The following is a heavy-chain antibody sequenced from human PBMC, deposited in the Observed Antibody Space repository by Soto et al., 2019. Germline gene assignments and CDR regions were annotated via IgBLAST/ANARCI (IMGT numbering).Heavy chain of an antibody. CDR3: ARDQAWFGEKSLYFDY. CDR1: GFTFSSYS. D-gene: IGHD3-10*01. J-gene: IGHJ4*02. V-gene: IGHV3-48*01. CDR2: ISSSSSTI. Sequence: GGSLRLSCAASGFTFSSYSMNWVRQAPGKGLEWVSYISSSSSTIYYADSVKGRFTISRDNAKNSLYLQMNSLRAEDTAVYYCARDQAWFGEKSLYFDYWGQGTLVTVSS.